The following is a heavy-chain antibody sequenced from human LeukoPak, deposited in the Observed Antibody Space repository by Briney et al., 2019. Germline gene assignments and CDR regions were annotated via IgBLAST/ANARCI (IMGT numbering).Heavy chain of an antibody. CDR1: GYTFTSYD. V-gene: IGHV1-8*03. J-gene: IGHJ4*02. D-gene: IGHD1-7*01. CDR3: ARWRGENYWVDYFDY. Sequence: GASVKVSCKASGYTFTSYDTNWVRQATGQELEWMGWMNPNSGNTGYAQKFQGRVTITRNTSISTAYMELSSLRSEDTAVYYCARWRGENYWVDYFDYWGQGTLVTVSS. CDR2: MNPNSGNT.